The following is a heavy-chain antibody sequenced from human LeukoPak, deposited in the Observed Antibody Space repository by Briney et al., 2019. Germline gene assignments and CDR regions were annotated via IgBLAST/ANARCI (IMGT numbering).Heavy chain of an antibody. CDR2: IIPIFGTT. J-gene: IGHJ4*02. V-gene: IGHV1-69*01. CDR3: ATSSSPTTFDY. Sequence: GASVKVSCKASGGTFSSYAISWVRQAPGQGLEWMGGIIPIFGTTNYAQKFQGRVTITADESTSTAYMELSSLRSEDTAVYYCATSSSPTTFDYWGQGTLVTVSS. D-gene: IGHD6-13*01. CDR1: GGTFSSYA.